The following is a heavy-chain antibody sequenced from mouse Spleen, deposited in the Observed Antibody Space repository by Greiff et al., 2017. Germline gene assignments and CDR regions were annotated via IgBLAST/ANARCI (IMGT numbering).Heavy chain of an antibody. CDR3: ARGYYGSSPFDY. D-gene: IGHD1-1*01. CDR2: ISTYYGDA. Sequence: VQLQQSGAELVRPGVSVKISCKGSGYTFTDYAMHWVKQSHAKSLEWIGVISTYYGDASYNQKFKGKATMTVDKSSSTAYMELARLTSEDSAIYYCARGYYGSSPFDYWGQGTTLTVSS. V-gene: IGHV1S137*01. J-gene: IGHJ2*01. CDR1: GYTFTDYA.